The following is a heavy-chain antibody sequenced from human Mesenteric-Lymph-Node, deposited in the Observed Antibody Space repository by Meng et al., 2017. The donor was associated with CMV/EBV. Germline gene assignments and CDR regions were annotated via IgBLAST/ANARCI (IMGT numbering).Heavy chain of an antibody. J-gene: IGHJ4*02. Sequence: GESLKISCAASGFTFSSYAMSWVRQAPGKGLEWVSVIYSGGSSTYYADSVKGRFTISRDNSKNTLYLQMNSLRAEDTAVYYCATSSIAAADVFDYWGQGTLVTVSS. CDR3: ATSSIAAADVFDY. CDR2: IYSGGSST. V-gene: IGHV3-23*03. CDR1: GFTFSSYA. D-gene: IGHD6-13*01.